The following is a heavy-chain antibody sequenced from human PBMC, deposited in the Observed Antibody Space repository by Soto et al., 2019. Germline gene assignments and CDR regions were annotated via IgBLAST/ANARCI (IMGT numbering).Heavy chain of an antibody. CDR2: ILSDGSAK. D-gene: IGHD1-26*01. J-gene: IGHJ6*02. CDR1: GFTLSRYT. CDR3: ANGALFVGATIFGLNV. Sequence: GGSLRLSCGVSGFTLSRYTMHWVRQAPGKGLEWVALILSDGSAKYYADSVKGRFTISGDDSLYLEMTSLRGEDTAVYYCANGALFVGATIFGLNVWGQGTTVTVS. V-gene: IGHV3-30-3*01.